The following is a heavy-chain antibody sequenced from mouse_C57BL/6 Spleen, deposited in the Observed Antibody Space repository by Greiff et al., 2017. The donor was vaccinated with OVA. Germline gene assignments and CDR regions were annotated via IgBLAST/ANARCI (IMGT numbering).Heavy chain of an antibody. CDR2: ISSGGSYT. CDR1: GFTFSSYG. V-gene: IGHV5-6*01. Sequence: EVKLMESGGDLVKPGGSLKLSCAASGFTFSSYGMSWVRQTPDKRLEWVATISSGGSYTYYPDSVKGRFTISRDNAKNTLYLQMSSLKSEDTAMYYCARHSHPYDYDEEAWFAYWGQGTMVTVSA. J-gene: IGHJ3*01. D-gene: IGHD2-4*01. CDR3: ARHSHPYDYDEEAWFAY.